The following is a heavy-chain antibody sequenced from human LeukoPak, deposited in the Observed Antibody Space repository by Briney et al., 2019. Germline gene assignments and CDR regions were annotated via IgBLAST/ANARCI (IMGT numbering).Heavy chain of an antibody. CDR3: AKERSGYSSSWSYGMDV. D-gene: IGHD6-13*01. CDR2: ISYDGSNK. CDR1: GFTFSSYG. J-gene: IGHJ6*02. Sequence: PGRSLRLSCAASGFTFSSYGMHWVRQAPGKGLEWVAVISYDGSNKYYADSVKGRFTISRDNSKNTLYLQMNSLRAEDTAVYYCAKERSGYSSSWSYGMDVWGQGTTVTVSS. V-gene: IGHV3-30*18.